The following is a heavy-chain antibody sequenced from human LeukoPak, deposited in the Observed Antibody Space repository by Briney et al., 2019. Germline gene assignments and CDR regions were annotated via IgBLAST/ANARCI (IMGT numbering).Heavy chain of an antibody. J-gene: IGHJ4*02. CDR3: ARGIILRNFDY. D-gene: IGHD3-3*01. Sequence: KPSETLSLTCTVSGGSISSGDYYWSWIRQPPGKGLEWIGYIYYSGSTYYNPSLKSRVTISVDTSKNQFSLKLSSVTAADTAVYYCARGIILRNFDYWGQGTLVTVSS. V-gene: IGHV4-30-4*01. CDR2: IYYSGST. CDR1: GGSISSGDYY.